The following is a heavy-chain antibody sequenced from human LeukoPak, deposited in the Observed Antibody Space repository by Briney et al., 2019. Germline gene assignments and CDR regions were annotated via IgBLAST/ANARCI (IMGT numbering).Heavy chain of an antibody. J-gene: IGHJ6*03. CDR3: ARDLESPGELKYYDYTDV. D-gene: IGHD3-10*01. CDR2: MDPNSGNT. V-gene: IGHV1-8*02. Sequence: ASAKVSCKVSGYTFTSYDINWVRQATGQGLEWMGWMDPNSGNTGYAQKLQGRVTMTTDTSTSTAYMELRSLRSDDTAVYYCARDLESPGELKYYDYTDVWGKGTTVTVSS. CDR1: GYTFTSYD.